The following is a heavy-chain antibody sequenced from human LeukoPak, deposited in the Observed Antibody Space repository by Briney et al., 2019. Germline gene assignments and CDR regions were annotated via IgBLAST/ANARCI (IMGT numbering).Heavy chain of an antibody. CDR2: IKQDGNEK. Sequence: PGGSLRLSCAASGFTFSSYAMSWVRQAPGKGLEWVANIKQDGNEKYYVNSVKGRFTISRDNAKNLLYLQINSLRAEDTAVYYCARNVPYYVSRPGVYQYVDVWGKGTTVTVSS. J-gene: IGHJ6*03. D-gene: IGHD3-10*01. V-gene: IGHV3-7*01. CDR1: GFTFSSYA. CDR3: ARNVPYYVSRPGVYQYVDV.